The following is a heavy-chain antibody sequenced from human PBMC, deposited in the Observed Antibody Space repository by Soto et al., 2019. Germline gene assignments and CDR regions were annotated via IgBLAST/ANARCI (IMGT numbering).Heavy chain of an antibody. Sequence: LRLSCAASGFTFSAHAVHWVRQAPGKGLEWVAVISNDGDYKYYTDSVKGRFTISRDNSKNTMYLQMSSLRVEDTAVYYCARDSREWPYYYYYGMDVWGQGTTVTVSS. V-gene: IGHV3-30-3*01. D-gene: IGHD3-3*01. CDR2: ISNDGDYK. CDR3: ARDSREWPYYYYYGMDV. CDR1: GFTFSAHA. J-gene: IGHJ6*02.